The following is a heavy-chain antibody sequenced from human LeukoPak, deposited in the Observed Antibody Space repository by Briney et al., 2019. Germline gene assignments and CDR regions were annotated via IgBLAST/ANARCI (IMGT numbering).Heavy chain of an antibody. CDR3: ANPISGWYD. D-gene: IGHD6-19*01. V-gene: IGHV3-30-3*01. Sequence: PGGSLRLSCAASGFTFSSYAMHWVRQAPGKGLEWVAVISYDGSNKYYADSVKGRFTISRDNSKNTLYLQMNSLRAEDTAVYYCANPISGWYDGGQGTLVTVSS. J-gene: IGHJ4*02. CDR1: GFTFSSYA. CDR2: ISYDGSNK.